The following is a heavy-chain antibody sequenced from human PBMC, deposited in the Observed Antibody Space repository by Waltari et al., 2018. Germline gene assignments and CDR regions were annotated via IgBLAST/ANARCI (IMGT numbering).Heavy chain of an antibody. CDR1: GGSFSGYY. J-gene: IGHJ4*02. CDR3: ARGRWFGR. V-gene: IGHV4-34*01. Sequence: QVQLQQWGAGLLKPSETLSLTCAVYGGSFSGYYWSWIRQPPGKGLEWIGESNHSGSTNDNPSLKSRVTISVDTSKNQFSLKLSSVTAADTAVYYCARGRWFGRWGQGTLVTVSS. CDR2: SNHSGST. D-gene: IGHD3-10*01.